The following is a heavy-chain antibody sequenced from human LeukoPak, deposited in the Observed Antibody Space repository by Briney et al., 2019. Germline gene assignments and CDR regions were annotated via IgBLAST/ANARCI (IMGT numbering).Heavy chain of an antibody. V-gene: IGHV1-69*05. CDR3: ARGGARYGLGFDY. CDR1: GGTFSSYA. Sequence: SVKVSCKASGGTFSSYAISWVRQAPGQGLEWMGRIIPIFGTANYTLKFQGRVTITTDESTSTAYMELSSLRSEDTAVYYCARGGARYGLGFDYWGQGTLVTVSS. J-gene: IGHJ4*02. D-gene: IGHD3-10*01. CDR2: IIPIFGTA.